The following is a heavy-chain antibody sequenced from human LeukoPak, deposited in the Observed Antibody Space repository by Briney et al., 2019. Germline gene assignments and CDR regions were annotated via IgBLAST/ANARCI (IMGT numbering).Heavy chain of an antibody. Sequence: PGGSLRLSCAASGFTFSSYWMSWVRQAPGKGLEWVSGINWNGGSIAYADSVKGRFTISRDNDKNSLYLQMNSLRAEDTALYYCARSRSYSYYYMDVWGKGTTVTVSS. CDR2: INWNGGSI. CDR3: ARSRSYSYYYMDV. J-gene: IGHJ6*03. D-gene: IGHD3-10*01. CDR1: GFTFSSYW. V-gene: IGHV3-20*04.